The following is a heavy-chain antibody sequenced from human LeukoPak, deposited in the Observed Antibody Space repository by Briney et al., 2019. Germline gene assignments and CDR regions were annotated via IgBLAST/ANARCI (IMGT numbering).Heavy chain of an antibody. CDR3: ARVFGGHTNGLDY. CDR1: GFSFSEYA. J-gene: IGHJ4*02. D-gene: IGHD2-8*01. CDR2: ISSNGRSP. Sequence: GGSLRLSCAASGFSFSEYAMHWVRQAPGKGLEYVSAISSNGRSPYYANSVKGRFTISRDNSKNTLYLQMGSLRAEDMAVYYCARVFGGHTNGLDYWGLGTLVTVSS. V-gene: IGHV3-64*01.